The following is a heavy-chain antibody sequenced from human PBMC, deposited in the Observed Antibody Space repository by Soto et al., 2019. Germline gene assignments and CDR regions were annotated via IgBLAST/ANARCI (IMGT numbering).Heavy chain of an antibody. D-gene: IGHD3-16*01. CDR3: ARDTGGVTVFLGMDV. V-gene: IGHV3-30-3*01. CDR2: ISYDGSNK. Sequence: QVQLVESGGGVVQPGRSLRLSCAASGFTFSSYAMHWLRQAPGKGLEWVAVISYDGSNKYYADSVKGRFTISRDNSKNTLYLQMNSLRAEDTAVYYCARDTGGVTVFLGMDVWGQGTTVTVSS. CDR1: GFTFSSYA. J-gene: IGHJ6*02.